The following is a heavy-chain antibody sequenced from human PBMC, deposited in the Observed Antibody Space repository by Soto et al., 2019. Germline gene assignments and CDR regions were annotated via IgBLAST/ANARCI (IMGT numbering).Heavy chain of an antibody. CDR2: IYYSGST. CDR3: AREGDCSSTSCYRWFDP. Sequence: SETLSLTCTVSGGSISSGGYYWSWIRQHPGKGLEWIGYIYYSGSTYYNPPLKSRVTISVDTSKNQFSLKLSSVTAADTAVYYCAREGDCSSTSCYRWFDPWGQGTLVTVSS. D-gene: IGHD2-2*01. V-gene: IGHV4-31*03. CDR1: GGSISSGGYY. J-gene: IGHJ5*02.